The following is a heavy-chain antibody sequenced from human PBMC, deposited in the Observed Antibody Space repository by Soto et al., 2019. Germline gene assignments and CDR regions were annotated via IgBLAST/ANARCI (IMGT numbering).Heavy chain of an antibody. Sequence: GGSLRLSCVASDFSFNKNSMTWVRQVPGKGLEWVAGISGSGFALFYADSVKGRSNISRDNLKNTLYLQMNSLRVEDTAVYFCARDQDTVSGVVIRGSGMDLWGQGTAVTVSS. J-gene: IGHJ6*02. D-gene: IGHD3-3*01. CDR2: ISGSGFAL. CDR3: ARDQDTVSGVVIRGSGMDL. CDR1: DFSFNKNS. V-gene: IGHV3-23*01.